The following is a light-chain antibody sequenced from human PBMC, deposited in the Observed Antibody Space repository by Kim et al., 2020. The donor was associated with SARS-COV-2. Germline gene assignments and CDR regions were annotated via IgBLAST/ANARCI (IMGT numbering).Light chain of an antibody. CDR2: NTN. Sequence: GGTVTLNCGLSTGSVATSYFPSWNQQTPGQAPRTLIYNTNTRSSGVPDRFSGSILGNKAALSITGAQADDESDHYCVLYLGTGTWVFGRGTQLTVL. CDR3: VLYLGTGTWV. J-gene: IGLJ3*02. V-gene: IGLV8-61*01. CDR1: TGSVATSYF.